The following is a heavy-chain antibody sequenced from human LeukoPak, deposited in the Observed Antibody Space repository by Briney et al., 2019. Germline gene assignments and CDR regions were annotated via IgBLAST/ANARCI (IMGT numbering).Heavy chain of an antibody. CDR1: GGSFSGYY. CDR2: INHSGST. D-gene: IGHD6-13*01. J-gene: IGHJ4*02. Sequence: PSETLSLTCAVYGGSFSGYYWSWIRQPPGKGLEWLGEINHSGSTNYNPSLKSRVTISVETSKNQFSLKLSSVTAADTAVYYCARASSSSYFDYWGQGTLVTVSS. CDR3: ARASSSSYFDY. V-gene: IGHV4-34*01.